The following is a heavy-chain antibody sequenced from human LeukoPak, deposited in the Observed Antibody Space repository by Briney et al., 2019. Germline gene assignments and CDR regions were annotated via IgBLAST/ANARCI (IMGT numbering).Heavy chain of an antibody. V-gene: IGHV4-61*02. CDR3: ARDWTWFGAFDI. CDR1: GGSISSGSYY. CDR2: IYTSGST. D-gene: IGHD3-10*01. J-gene: IGHJ3*02. Sequence: PSETLSLTCTVSGGSISSGSYYWSWIRQPAGKGLEWIGRIYTSGSTNYNPSLKSRVTISVDTSKNQFSLKLSSVTAADTAVYYCARDWTWFGAFDIWGQGTMVTVSS.